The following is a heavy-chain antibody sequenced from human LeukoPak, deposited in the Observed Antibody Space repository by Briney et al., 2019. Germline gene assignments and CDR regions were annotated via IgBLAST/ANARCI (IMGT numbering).Heavy chain of an antibody. Sequence: GGSLRLSCAASGFTFSNYWMNWVRQAPGKGQEWVSIIKTDGGGTYYVDSAKGRCTISRDNAKNSVYLQMNSLRAEDTAIYYCARTGKSDSWGQGTLVTVSA. V-gene: IGHV3-7*05. CDR1: GFTFSNYW. CDR2: IKTDGGGT. J-gene: IGHJ5*01. CDR3: ARTGKSDS.